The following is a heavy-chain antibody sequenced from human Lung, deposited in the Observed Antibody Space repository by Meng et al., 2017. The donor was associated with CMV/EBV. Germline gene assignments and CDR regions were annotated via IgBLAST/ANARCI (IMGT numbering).Heavy chain of an antibody. D-gene: IGHD2-21*02. CDR1: GGSISSSNW. J-gene: IGHJ4*02. CDR3: ARVVTALWGYYFDY. CDR2: IYHSGST. Sequence: QVQLHESCPRLGKPSGTLSLTVVVSGGSISSSNWWSWVRQPPGKGLEWIGEIYHSGSTNYNPSLKSRVTISVDKSKNQFSLKLSSVTAADTAVYYCARVVTALWGYYFDYWGQGTLVTVSS. V-gene: IGHV4-4*02.